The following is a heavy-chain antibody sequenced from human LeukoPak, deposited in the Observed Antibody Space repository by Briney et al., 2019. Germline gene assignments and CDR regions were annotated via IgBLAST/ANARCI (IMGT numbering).Heavy chain of an antibody. CDR2: ISAYNGNT. CDR1: VYTFTSYG. V-gene: IGHV1-18*01. J-gene: IGHJ4*02. CDR3: ARIQPKWLFPPGTFVY. Sequence: ASVKVSCKASVYTFTSYGISWVRQAPGQGLEWMGWISAYNGNTNYAQKLQGRVTMTTDTSTSTAFMELRGLTSDDTAVYYCARIQPKWLFPPGTFVYWGQGTQVTVSS. D-gene: IGHD3-22*01.